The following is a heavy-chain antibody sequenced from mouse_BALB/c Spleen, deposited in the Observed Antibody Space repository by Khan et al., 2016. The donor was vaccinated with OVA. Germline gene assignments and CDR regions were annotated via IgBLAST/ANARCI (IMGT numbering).Heavy chain of an antibody. Sequence: QVQLQQSGAELVGPGTSVKVSCKASGYAFTSYLIEWVNQRPGQGLEWIGLINPGNGITNYNEKFRGKATLTAAKSSTTAYMQFSSLTSDDSAVYFCARSQLGLRFDYWGQGTTLTVSS. V-gene: IGHV1-54*01. CDR1: GYAFTSYL. D-gene: IGHD3-1*01. J-gene: IGHJ2*01. CDR3: ARSQLGLRFDY. CDR2: INPGNGIT.